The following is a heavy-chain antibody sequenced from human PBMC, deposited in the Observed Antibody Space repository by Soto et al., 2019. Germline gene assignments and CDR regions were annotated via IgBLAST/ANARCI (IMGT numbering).Heavy chain of an antibody. J-gene: IGHJ4*02. Sequence: PSETLSLTCAVYGGSFSGYYWSWIRQPPGKGLEWIGEINHSGSTNYNPSRKSRVTISVDTSKNQFSLKLSSVTAADTAVYYCARGGHYWGQGTLVTVSS. CDR1: GGSFSGYY. V-gene: IGHV4-34*01. CDR3: ARGGHY. CDR2: INHSGST.